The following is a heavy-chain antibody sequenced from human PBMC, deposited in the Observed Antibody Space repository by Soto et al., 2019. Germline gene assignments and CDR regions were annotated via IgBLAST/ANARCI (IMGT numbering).Heavy chain of an antibody. V-gene: IGHV1-69*06. CDR2: IIPIFGTA. CDR3: AMGPGGYDWVFDY. J-gene: IGHJ4*02. CDR1: GGTFSSHA. Sequence: GASVKVSCKASGGTFSSHAISWVRQAPGQGLEWMGGIIPIFGTANYAQKFQGRVTITADKSTSTAYMELSSLRSEDTAVYYCAMGPGGYDWVFDYWGQGTLVTVSS. D-gene: IGHD5-12*01.